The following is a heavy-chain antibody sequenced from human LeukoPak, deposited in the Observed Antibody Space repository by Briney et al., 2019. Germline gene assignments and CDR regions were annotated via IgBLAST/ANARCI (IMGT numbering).Heavy chain of an antibody. CDR1: GYTFTGYY. Sequence: ASVKVSCKASGYTFTGYYMHWVRQAPGQGLEWVGWINPNSGGTNYAQKFQGRVTMTRDTSISTAYLELSRLRSDDTAVYYCARERGDGYPFDFWGQGTLVTVSS. CDR2: INPNSGGT. V-gene: IGHV1-2*02. D-gene: IGHD5-24*01. J-gene: IGHJ4*02. CDR3: ARERGDGYPFDF.